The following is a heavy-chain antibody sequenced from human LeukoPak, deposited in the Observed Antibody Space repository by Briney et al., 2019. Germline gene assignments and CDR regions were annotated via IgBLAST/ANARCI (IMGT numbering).Heavy chain of an antibody. D-gene: IGHD6-13*01. J-gene: IGHJ4*02. CDR3: ARPRTYSSSSFDY. V-gene: IGHV3-33*01. Sequence: PGRSLRLSCAASGFTFSSYGMHWVRQAPGKGLEWVAVIWYGGSNKYYADSVKGRFTISRDNSKNTLYLRMNSLRAEDTAVYYCARPRTYSSSSFDYWGQGTLVTVSS. CDR1: GFTFSSYG. CDR2: IWYGGSNK.